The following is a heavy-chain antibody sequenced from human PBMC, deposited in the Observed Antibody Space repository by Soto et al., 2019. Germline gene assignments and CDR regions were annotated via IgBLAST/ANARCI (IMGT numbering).Heavy chain of an antibody. CDR3: ARIPGVRGVFEGFNF. CDR2: TYPGDSDA. D-gene: IGHD3-10*01. J-gene: IGHJ3*01. Sequence: PGESLKISCKGSGYSFAGYWNGGVRPMRGKGRDGWGGTYPGDSDARYSPHIYGQVNISADNSTSTAYQQWSSLKASDTAMYFCARIPGVRGVFEGFNFWGQGTMVTVSS. CDR1: GYSFAGYW. V-gene: IGHV5-51*01.